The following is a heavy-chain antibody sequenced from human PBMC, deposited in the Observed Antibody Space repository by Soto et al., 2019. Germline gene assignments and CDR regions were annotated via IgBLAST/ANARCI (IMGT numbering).Heavy chain of an antibody. CDR1: GFTFSTSA. J-gene: IGHJ4*02. Sequence: QVQVVESGGGVVQPGGSLRLSCAASGFTFSTSAMHWVRQAPGKGLEWMAMISKGGNKKYYADSVKGRFTISSDISESTLYLQMNSLRTEDTAVYYCAREEFEAGRGHFGYWGQGPLVYVAS. V-gene: IGHV3-30-3*01. CDR2: ISKGGNKK. CDR3: AREEFEAGRGHFGY. D-gene: IGHD6-13*01.